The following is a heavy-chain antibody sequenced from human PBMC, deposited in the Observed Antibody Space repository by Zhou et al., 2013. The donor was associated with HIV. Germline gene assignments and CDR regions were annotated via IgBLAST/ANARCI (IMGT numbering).Heavy chain of an antibody. J-gene: IGHJ4*02. Sequence: QVQLVQSGAEVRKPGSSVKVSCKASGGTFSTYGISWVRQAPETGLEWLGGVIPIVGTSDYAQKFQDRVTITTDDSTSTAYMELSSLRSEDTAVYYCARGPANWGGNTYYFDYWGQGTLVTVSS. V-gene: IGHV1-69*05. CDR1: GGTFSTYG. CDR3: ARGPANWGGNTYYFDY. D-gene: IGHD7-27*01. CDR2: VIPIVGTS.